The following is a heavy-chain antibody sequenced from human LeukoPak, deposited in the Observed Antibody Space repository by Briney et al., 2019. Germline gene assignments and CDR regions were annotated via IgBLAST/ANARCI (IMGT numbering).Heavy chain of an antibody. J-gene: IGHJ4*02. CDR3: VRDAKYCPDC. D-gene: IGHD4/OR15-4a*01. CDR1: GFAVSNKF. V-gene: IGHV3-53*01. CDR2: IRVGDVT. Sequence: GGSLRLSCAASGFAVSNKFMYWVRQAPGKGLEWVSVIRVGDVTRYADSVKGRFTTSRDSSKNTVYLQMESLRVEDTAVYYCVRDAKYCPDCWGQGTLVTVSS.